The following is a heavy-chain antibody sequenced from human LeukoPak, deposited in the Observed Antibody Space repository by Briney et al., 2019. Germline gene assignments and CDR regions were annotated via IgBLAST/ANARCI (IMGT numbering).Heavy chain of an antibody. D-gene: IGHD2-2*01. J-gene: IGHJ6*02. CDR3: ARQVLVPAPYYYYGMDV. Sequence: SETLSLTCTVSGGSISSSSYYWGWIRQPPGKGLEWIGSIYYSGSTYYNPSLKSRVTISVGTSKSQFSLRLSSVTAADTAVYYCARQVLVPAPYYYYGMDVWGQGTTVTVSS. CDR2: IYYSGST. V-gene: IGHV4-39*01. CDR1: GGSISSSSYY.